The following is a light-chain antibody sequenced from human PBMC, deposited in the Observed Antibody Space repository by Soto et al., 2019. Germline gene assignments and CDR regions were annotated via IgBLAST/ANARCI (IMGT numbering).Light chain of an antibody. CDR1: QGISTY. CDR2: AAS. CDR3: QQLNIYPPIT. V-gene: IGKV1-9*01. Sequence: DIQLTQSPSFLSASVGDRVTITCRASQGISTYLAWYQQKPGKAPKLLIYAASTLQSGVPSRFSGSRSGTEFTLTVSSLQPEDFATYYCQQLNIYPPITFGQGTRLEIK. J-gene: IGKJ5*01.